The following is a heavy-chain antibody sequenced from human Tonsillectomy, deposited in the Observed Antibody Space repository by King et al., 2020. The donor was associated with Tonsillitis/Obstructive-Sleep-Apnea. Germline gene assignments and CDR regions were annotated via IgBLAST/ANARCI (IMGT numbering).Heavy chain of an antibody. CDR1: GFTFSVYY. Sequence: VQLVESGGGLVKPGGSLRLSCAASGFTFSVYYMTWSRQAPGKGLEWLSYISHSGRTISYAESVKGRFTISRDNAKNSLYLQMNSLRAEDTAVYYCAREAYDFWSGTFDSWGQGTLVTVSS. V-gene: IGHV3-11*01. D-gene: IGHD3-3*01. CDR2: ISHSGRTI. CDR3: AREAYDFWSGTFDS. J-gene: IGHJ4*02.